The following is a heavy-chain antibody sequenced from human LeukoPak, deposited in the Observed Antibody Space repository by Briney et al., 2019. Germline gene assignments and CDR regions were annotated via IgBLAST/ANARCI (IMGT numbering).Heavy chain of an antibody. CDR1: GFTVSSNY. V-gene: IGHV3-53*01. CDR2: IFTSGGT. Sequence: GGSLRLSCVASGFTVSSNYMSWVRQAPGKGLEWVSVIFTSGGTDYPDAVKGRFTTSRDISKSTLYLQMNNLRAEDTAVYYCARGPSLRLAGNAFDYWGQGTPV. D-gene: IGHD5-12*01. J-gene: IGHJ4*02. CDR3: ARGPSLRLAGNAFDY.